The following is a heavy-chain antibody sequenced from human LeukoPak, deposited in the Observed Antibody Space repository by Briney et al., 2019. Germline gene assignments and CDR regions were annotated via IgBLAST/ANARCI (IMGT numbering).Heavy chain of an antibody. D-gene: IGHD6-19*01. Sequence: GGSLRLSCAASGFTVSSNYMSWVRQAPGKGLELVSVIYSGGSTYYEDSVKGRFTISRDNSKNTLYLQMNSLRAEATAVYYCARDRAAVAYWYFDLWGSGTLVTVSS. J-gene: IGHJ2*01. V-gene: IGHV3-53*01. CDR3: ARDRAAVAYWYFDL. CDR1: GFTVSSNY. CDR2: IYSGGST.